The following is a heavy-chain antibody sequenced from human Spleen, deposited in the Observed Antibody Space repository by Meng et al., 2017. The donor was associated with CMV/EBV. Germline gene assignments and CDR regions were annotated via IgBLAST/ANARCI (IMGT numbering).Heavy chain of an antibody. J-gene: IGHJ4*02. CDR1: GFTFSSYS. Sequence: SGFTFSSYSMNWVRQPPGKGLEWVSSISSSSGSIYYADSVTGRFTISRDNAKNSLYLQMNSLRAEDTAVYYCAGYGTSSGWTPFDYWGQGTLVTVSS. D-gene: IGHD6-19*01. CDR3: AGYGTSSGWTPFDY. CDR2: ISSSSGSI. V-gene: IGHV3-21*01.